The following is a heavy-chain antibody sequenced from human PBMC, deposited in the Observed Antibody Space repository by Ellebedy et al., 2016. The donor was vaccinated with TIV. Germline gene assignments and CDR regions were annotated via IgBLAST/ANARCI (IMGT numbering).Heavy chain of an antibody. J-gene: IGHJ4*02. CDR2: ITAGGGST. CDR1: GFTFSGHA. V-gene: IGHV3-23*01. Sequence: GESLKISCAASGFTFSGHAMSWVRQTPGKGLEWVSGITAGGGSTHYVDSVKGRFTISRDNSKKTLYLQMNSLRAEDTAVYYCVKLDSSGFYYGRLEYWGQGTLVTVSS. D-gene: IGHD3-22*01. CDR3: VKLDSSGFYYGRLEY.